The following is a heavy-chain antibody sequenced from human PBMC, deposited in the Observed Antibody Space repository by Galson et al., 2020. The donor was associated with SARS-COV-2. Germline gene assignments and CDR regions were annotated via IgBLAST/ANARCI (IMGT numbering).Heavy chain of an antibody. CDR2: IWYDGSNK. D-gene: IGHD6-6*01. V-gene: IGHV3-33*01. Sequence: TGGSLRLSCAASGFTFSSYGMHWVRQAPGKGLEWVAVIWYDGSNKYYADSVKGRFTISRDNSKNTLYLQMNSLRAEDTAVYYCARELVYYGMDVWGQGTTVTVSS. CDR1: GFTFSSYG. J-gene: IGHJ6*02. CDR3: ARELVYYGMDV.